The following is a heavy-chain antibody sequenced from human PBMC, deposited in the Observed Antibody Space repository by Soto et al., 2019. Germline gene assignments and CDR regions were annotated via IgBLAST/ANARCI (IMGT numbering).Heavy chain of an antibody. CDR2: IKSKTDGGTT. J-gene: IGHJ4*02. V-gene: IGHV3-15*01. Sequence: GGSLRLSCAASGFTFSNAWMSWVRQAPGKGLEWVGRIKSKTDGGTTDYAAPVKGRFTISRDDSKNTLYLQMNSLKTEDTAVYYCTTFYYGETGYFDYWGQGTLVTVSS. D-gene: IGHD4-17*01. CDR1: GFTFSNAW. CDR3: TTFYYGETGYFDY.